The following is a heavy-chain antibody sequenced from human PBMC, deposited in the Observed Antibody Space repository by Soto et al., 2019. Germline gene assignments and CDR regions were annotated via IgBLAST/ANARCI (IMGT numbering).Heavy chain of an antibody. J-gene: IGHJ6*02. CDR1: GYIFSSHC. Sequence: ASVKVSCKASGYIFSSHCIYCVRQAPGQGLQWMGIINPGGGRTAYAQKFQGRVTLTRDMSTSTVYMELTSLTYDDTAVYYCARDVSGPGATYVMDVWAKGPRSPSP. V-gene: IGHV1-46*01. CDR2: INPGGGRT. CDR3: ARDVSGPGATYVMDV. D-gene: IGHD2-2*01.